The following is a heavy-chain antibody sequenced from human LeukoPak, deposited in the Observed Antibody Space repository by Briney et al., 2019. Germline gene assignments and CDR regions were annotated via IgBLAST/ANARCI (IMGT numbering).Heavy chain of an antibody. CDR2: IRYDGSNK. CDR3: AKEKFSWQALYFDY. Sequence: GGSLRLSCAASGFTFSSYGMHWVRQAPGKGLEWVAFIRYDGSNKYYADSVTGRFTISRDNSKNTLYLQMNSLRAEDTAVYYCAKEKFSWQALYFDYWGQGTLVTVSS. D-gene: IGHD5-12*01. V-gene: IGHV3-30*02. J-gene: IGHJ4*02. CDR1: GFTFSSYG.